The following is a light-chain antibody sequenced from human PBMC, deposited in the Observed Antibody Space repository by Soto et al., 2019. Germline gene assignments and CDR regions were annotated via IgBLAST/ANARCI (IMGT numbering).Light chain of an antibody. V-gene: IGLV2-23*01. CDR3: CSYPCSSTPNWV. CDR2: EGS. Sequence: QSALTQPASVSGSPGQSITISCTGTSSDVGSYNLVSWYQQHPGKAPKLMIYEGSKRPSGVSNRFSGSKSGNTASLTISGLQTEDEADYYCCSYPCSSTPNWVFGGGTQLTIL. CDR1: SSDVGSYNL. J-gene: IGLJ3*02.